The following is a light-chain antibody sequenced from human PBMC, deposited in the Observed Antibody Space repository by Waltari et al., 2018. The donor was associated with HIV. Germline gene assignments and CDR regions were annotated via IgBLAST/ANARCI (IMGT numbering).Light chain of an antibody. CDR3: ATWDANQWV. V-gene: IGLV1-47*02. CDR2: NIG. J-gene: IGLJ3*02. CDR1: SANFGNIY. Sequence: QSLLGQEYSASGTAGQRVVISCSGTSANFGNIYIYWYQHFAGATPRLISDNIGRRPSEVPDRVSGSKSGVSASLVISGLQSGDEATYYCATWDANQWVFGGGTKVSVL.